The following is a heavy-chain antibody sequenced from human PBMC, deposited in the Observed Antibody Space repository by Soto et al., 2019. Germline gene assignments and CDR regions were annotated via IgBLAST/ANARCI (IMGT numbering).Heavy chain of an antibody. J-gene: IGHJ6*02. Sequence: ASVKVSCKASGYTFTSYGISWVRQAPGQGLEWMGWISAYNGNTNYVQKLQGRVTMTTDTSTITAYMELRSLRSDDTSLYYCARGIYRVYSSSWYYGMDVWGQGTTVTVSS. V-gene: IGHV1-18*01. D-gene: IGHD6-13*01. CDR2: ISAYNGNT. CDR1: GYTFTSYG. CDR3: ARGIYRVYSSSWYYGMDV.